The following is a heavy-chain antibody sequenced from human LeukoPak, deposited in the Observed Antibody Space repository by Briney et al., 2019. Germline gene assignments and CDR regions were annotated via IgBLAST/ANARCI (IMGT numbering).Heavy chain of an antibody. CDR2: IRYDGSNK. V-gene: IGHV3-30*02. CDR1: GLTFSSYG. CDR3: AKDSVERFGELFSYYYYYGMDV. D-gene: IGHD3-10*01. J-gene: IGHJ6*02. Sequence: GVSLRLSCAASGLTFSSYGMHWVRQAPGKGLEWVAFIRYDGSNKYYADSVKGRFTISRDNSKNTLYLQMNSLRAEDTAVYYCAKDSVERFGELFSYYYYYGMDVWGQGTTVTVSS.